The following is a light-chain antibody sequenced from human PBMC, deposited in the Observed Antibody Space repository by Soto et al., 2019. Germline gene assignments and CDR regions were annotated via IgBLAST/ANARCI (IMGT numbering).Light chain of an antibody. Sequence: QSALTQPPSASGSPGQSVTFSCTGTSRDIGEYNYVSWYQQHPGKAPKLIIFEVSQRPSGVPDRFSGSKSGNTASLTVSGLLAADEADYYCSSYAGAYTLIFGGGTQLTVL. CDR3: SSYAGAYTLI. V-gene: IGLV2-8*01. CDR2: EVS. J-gene: IGLJ2*01. CDR1: SRDIGEYNY.